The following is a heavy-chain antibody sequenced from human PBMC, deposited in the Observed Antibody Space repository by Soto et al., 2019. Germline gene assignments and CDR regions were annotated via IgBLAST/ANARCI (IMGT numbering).Heavy chain of an antibody. Sequence: GGSLRLSCAASGFTFSSYAMSWVRQAPGKGLEWVSAISGSGGSTYYADSVKGRFTISRDNSKNTLYLQMNSLRAEDTAVYFCSKDHVGPYCSGGSCYSSWGQGTLVTVSS. CDR2: ISGSGGST. V-gene: IGHV3-23*01. CDR1: GFTFSSYA. D-gene: IGHD2-15*01. J-gene: IGHJ5*01. CDR3: SKDHVGPYCSGGSCYSS.